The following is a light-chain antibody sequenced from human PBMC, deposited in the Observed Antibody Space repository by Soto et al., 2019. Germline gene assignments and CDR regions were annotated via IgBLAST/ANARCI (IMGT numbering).Light chain of an antibody. Sequence: QSVLTQPASVSGSPGQSITISCTGSSSDVGPYNLVSWYQHHPGKAPKLMISEVVKRPSGVSNRFSGSKSGNTASLTISGLQAEDEAAYYCCSYAGSSMFVFGGGTKFTVL. CDR2: EVV. J-gene: IGLJ2*01. V-gene: IGLV2-23*02. CDR3: CSYAGSSMFV. CDR1: SSDVGPYNL.